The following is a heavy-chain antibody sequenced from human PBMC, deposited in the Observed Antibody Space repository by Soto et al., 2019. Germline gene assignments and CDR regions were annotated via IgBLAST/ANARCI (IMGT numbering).Heavy chain of an antibody. J-gene: IGHJ6*02. V-gene: IGHV5-10-1*01. CDR1: GYSFTSYW. CDR2: IDPSDSYT. Sequence: GEYLKISCKGSGYSFTSYWISWVRQMPGKGLEWMGRIDPSDSYTNYSPSFQGHVTISADKSISTAYLQWSSLKASDTAMYYCARREYNYDLGRGSYGMDVWGQGTTATVSS. CDR3: ARREYNYDLGRGSYGMDV. D-gene: IGHD3-16*01.